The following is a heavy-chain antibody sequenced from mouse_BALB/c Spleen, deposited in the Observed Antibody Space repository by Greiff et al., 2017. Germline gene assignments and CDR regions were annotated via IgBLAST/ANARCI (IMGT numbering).Heavy chain of an antibody. CDR2: IDPANGNT. V-gene: IGHV14-3*02. J-gene: IGHJ1*01. CDR1: GFNIKDTY. D-gene: IGHD1-1*01. Sequence: VQLKESGAELVKPGASVKLSCTASGFNIKDTYMHWVKQRPEQGLEWIGRIDPANGNTKYDPKFQGKATITADTSSNTAYLQLSSLTSEDTAVYYCARTVVADYWYFDVWGAGTTVTVSS. CDR3: ARTVVADYWYFDV.